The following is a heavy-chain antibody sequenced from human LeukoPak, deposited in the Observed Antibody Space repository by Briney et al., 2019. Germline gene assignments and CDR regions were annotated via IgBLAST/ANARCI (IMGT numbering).Heavy chain of an antibody. V-gene: IGHV4-39*07. CDR1: GGSISSSSYY. Sequence: SETLSLTCTVSGGSISSSSYYWGWIRQPPGKGLEWIGSIYYSGSTCYNPSLKSRVTISVDTSKNQFSLKLSSVTAADTAVYYCARDRANHMDVWGKGTTVTISS. CDR2: IYYSGST. CDR3: ARDRANHMDV. J-gene: IGHJ6*03.